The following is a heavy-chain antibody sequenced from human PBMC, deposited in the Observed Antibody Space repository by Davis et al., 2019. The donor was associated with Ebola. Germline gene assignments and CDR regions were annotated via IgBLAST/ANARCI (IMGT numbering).Heavy chain of an antibody. CDR2: INSDGTTT. J-gene: IGHJ6*04. CDR1: GFSFNYYY. CDR3: ASNVGAATGYYYTYGFDV. D-gene: IGHD2-8*01. V-gene: IGHV3-74*01. Sequence: GESLKISCEASGFSFNYYYIHCVRQAPGESLVWVAPINSDGTTTRYADVVKGRFTISRDNTKNTLFLQINGLRVEDTAVYYCASNVGAATGYYYTYGFDVWGRGTTVTVSS.